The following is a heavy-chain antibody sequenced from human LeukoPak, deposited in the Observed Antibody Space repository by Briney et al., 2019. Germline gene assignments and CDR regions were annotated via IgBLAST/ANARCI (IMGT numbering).Heavy chain of an antibody. CDR1: GVSISSGDYY. CDR3: ARSAYCGGDCYYYFDY. Sequence: SQTLSLTCTVSGVSISSGDYYWSWIRQPPGKGLEWIGSIYYSGSTYYNPSLKSRVTISVDTSKNQFSLKLSSVTAADTAVYYCARSAYCGGDCYYYFDYWGQGTLVTVSS. CDR2: IYYSGST. J-gene: IGHJ4*02. D-gene: IGHD2-21*02. V-gene: IGHV4-30-2*03.